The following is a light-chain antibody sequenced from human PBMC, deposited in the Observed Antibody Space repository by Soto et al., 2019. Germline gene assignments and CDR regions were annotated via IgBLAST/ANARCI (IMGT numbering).Light chain of an antibody. CDR3: ISYTGSSTSYV. CDR2: GVS. J-gene: IGLJ1*01. Sequence: QSALTQPASVSGSPGQSITISCSGTRSDIGSYNYVAWYQQFPGKTPKILIYGVSNRPSGVSSRFSGSKSGNTASLTISGLQAEDEADYYCISYTGSSTSYVFGSGTKLPVL. V-gene: IGLV2-14*01. CDR1: RSDIGSYNY.